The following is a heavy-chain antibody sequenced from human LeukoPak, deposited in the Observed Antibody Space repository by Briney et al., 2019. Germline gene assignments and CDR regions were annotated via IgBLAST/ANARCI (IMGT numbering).Heavy chain of an antibody. V-gene: IGHV3-23*01. J-gene: IGHJ4*02. Sequence: GGSLRLSCAASGFTFTSYSMSWVRQTPGKGLEWVSAISGGGDITYYADSVTGRFTISRDDSKDTLFLQMHSLRPGDTAVYYCVREDTPATANYWGQGTLVTISS. CDR2: ISGGGDIT. CDR3: VREDTPATANY. D-gene: IGHD2-21*02. CDR1: GFTFTSYS.